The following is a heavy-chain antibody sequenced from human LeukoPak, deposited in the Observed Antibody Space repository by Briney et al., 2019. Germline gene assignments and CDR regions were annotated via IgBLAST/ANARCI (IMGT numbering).Heavy chain of an antibody. D-gene: IGHD2-15*01. CDR2: INAGNGNT. J-gene: IGHJ6*02. V-gene: IGHV1-3*01. CDR1: GYTFTSYA. CDR3: ARDLPYCSGGSCYSPYYYGMDV. Sequence: ASVKVSCKASGYTFTSYAMHWVRQAPGQRLEWMGWINAGNGNTKYSQKFQGRVTITRDTSASTAYMELSSLRSEDTAVYYCARDLPYCSGGSCYSPYYYGMDVWGQGTTVTVSS.